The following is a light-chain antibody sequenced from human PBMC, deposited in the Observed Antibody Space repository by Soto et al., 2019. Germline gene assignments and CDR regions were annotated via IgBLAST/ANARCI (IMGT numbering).Light chain of an antibody. Sequence: EIVLTQSPGTLSLSPGERATLSCRASQSVSSSYLAWYQQKPGQAPRLLIYGASSRATGIPERFTGSGSGTDFTLTISRLEPEDFAVYYCEQYGSSPVFNFGPGTKVDIK. CDR1: QSVSSSY. CDR2: GAS. J-gene: IGKJ3*01. CDR3: EQYGSSPVFN. V-gene: IGKV3-20*01.